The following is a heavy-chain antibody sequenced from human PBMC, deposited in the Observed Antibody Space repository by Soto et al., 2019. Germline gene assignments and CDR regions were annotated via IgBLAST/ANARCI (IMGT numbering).Heavy chain of an antibody. V-gene: IGHV3-7*05. J-gene: IGHJ3*02. D-gene: IGHD6-25*01. Sequence: EVQLVESGGGLVQPGGSLRLSCAASGFTFGNYWMTWVRQAPGKGLEWVANIKGDGSAKSYLDSVRGRFTVSRDNAENSLFLQMNMLRDEDTALYYCARDVSAGSSGYYLDSFDIWGQGTMVTVS. CDR3: ARDVSAGSSGYYLDSFDI. CDR1: GFTFGNYW. CDR2: IKGDGSAK.